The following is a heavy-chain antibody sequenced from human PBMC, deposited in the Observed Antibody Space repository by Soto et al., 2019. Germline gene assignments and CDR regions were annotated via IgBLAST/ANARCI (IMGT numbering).Heavy chain of an antibody. V-gene: IGHV1-69*01. CDR2: IMPIIGTP. CDR1: GDTFKNHV. D-gene: IGHD3-10*01. CDR3: ARDLEFRDGNISHLDF. J-gene: IGHJ4*02. Sequence: QVHLVQSGTEVKKPGSSVKVSCKASGDTFKNHVFNWVRQAPGEGLEWVGGIMPIIGTPTYTQKFQGRVTISADASTRTVYLELRSLRSDDTAVYYCARDLEFRDGNISHLDFWGQGTLFTVSS.